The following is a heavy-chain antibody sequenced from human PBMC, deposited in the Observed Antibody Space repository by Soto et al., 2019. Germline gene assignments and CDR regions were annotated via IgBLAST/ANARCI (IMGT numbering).Heavy chain of an antibody. J-gene: IGHJ5*02. Sequence: QVQLVQSGAEVKKPGASVKVSCKASGYTFTSYGISWVRQAPGQGLEWMGWISAYNGNTNYAQKLQGRVTMTTDTSTSTAYMELRSLRSDDTAVYYCARVMITIFGVVPKVIWCFDPWGQGTLVTVSS. CDR3: ARVMITIFGVVPKVIWCFDP. CDR1: GYTFTSYG. CDR2: ISAYNGNT. D-gene: IGHD3-3*01. V-gene: IGHV1-18*01.